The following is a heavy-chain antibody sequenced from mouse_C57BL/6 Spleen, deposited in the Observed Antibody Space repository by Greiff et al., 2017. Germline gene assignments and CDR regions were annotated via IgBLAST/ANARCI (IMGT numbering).Heavy chain of an antibody. Sequence: QVQLQQPGAELVKPGASVKMSCKASGYTFTSYWITWVKQRPGQGLEWIGDIYPGSGSTNYNEKFKSKATLTVDTSSSTAYMQLSSLTSEDSAVYYCARGYYYGSSGRDAMDYWGQGTSVTVSS. V-gene: IGHV1-55*01. J-gene: IGHJ4*01. CDR1: GYTFTSYW. CDR2: IYPGSGST. CDR3: ARGYYYGSSGRDAMDY. D-gene: IGHD1-1*01.